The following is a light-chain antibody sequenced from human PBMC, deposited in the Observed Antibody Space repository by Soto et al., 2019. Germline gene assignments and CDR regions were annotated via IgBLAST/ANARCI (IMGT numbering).Light chain of an antibody. V-gene: IGLV2-14*01. Sequence: QSALTQPGSVSGSPGQSITISCTGTSSDVGGYNSVPWYRQDPGKAPKLMIYDVTNRPSGVSNRFSGSKSGNTTSLTTSGLQAEDEADYYCSSFTSSITYVFGTGTKV. CDR3: SSFTSSITYV. J-gene: IGLJ1*01. CDR1: SSDVGGYNS. CDR2: DVT.